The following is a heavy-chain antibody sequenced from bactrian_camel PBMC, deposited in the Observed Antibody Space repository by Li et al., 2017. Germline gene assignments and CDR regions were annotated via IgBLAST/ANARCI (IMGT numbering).Heavy chain of an antibody. J-gene: IGHJ4*01. CDR1: GIT. CDR3: EKGSL. D-gene: IGHD5*01. CDR2: INSDNTP. V-gene: IGHV3S53*01. Sequence: LVESGGGSVQAGGSLRLSCKVSGITWERQAPGDQSRWVGTINSDNTPHYRDDSVKGRFVISRDNANNIVYLHLTHLKIEDTAMYYCEKGSLRGQGTQVTV.